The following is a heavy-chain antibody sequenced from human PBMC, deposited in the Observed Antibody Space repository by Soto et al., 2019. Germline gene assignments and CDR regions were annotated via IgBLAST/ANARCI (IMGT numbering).Heavy chain of an antibody. CDR3: ARGSLRYRRGYFQH. V-gene: IGHV4-61*01. J-gene: IGHJ1*01. CDR1: GGSVSTGSYD. D-gene: IGHD3-9*01. CDR2: IFFTGSA. Sequence: PSETLSLTCTVSGGSVSTGSYDWSWIRQPPGKGLEWIGKIFFTGSAHYNPSLKSRVTMSVDTSKNQFSLKLSSVTAADTAVYYCARGSLRYRRGYFQHWGQGTLVTVSS.